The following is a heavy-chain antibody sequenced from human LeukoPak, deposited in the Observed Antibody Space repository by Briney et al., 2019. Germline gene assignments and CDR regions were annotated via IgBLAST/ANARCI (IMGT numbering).Heavy chain of an antibody. V-gene: IGHV3-7*01. CDR2: IKEDGSRK. D-gene: IGHD5-24*01. CDR1: GFTFRDYW. CDR3: ARMGRLDY. Sequence: GSLRLSCAASGFTFRDYWMTWVRQAPGKGLEWVANIKEDGSRKYYVDSVKGRFTISRDNAKNSQYLQMNSLRVEDTAVYYCARMGRLDYWGQGTLVTVSS. J-gene: IGHJ4*02.